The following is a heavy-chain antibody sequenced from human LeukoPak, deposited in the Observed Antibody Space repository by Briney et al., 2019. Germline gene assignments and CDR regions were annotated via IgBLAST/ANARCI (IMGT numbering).Heavy chain of an antibody. J-gene: IGHJ6*02. Sequence: GASVKVSCKASGGTFSSYAISWVRQAPGQGLEWMGRIIPILGIANYAQKFQGGVTITADKSTSTAYMELSSLRSEDTAVYYCARGYYYDSSGYYYYYYYGMDVWGQGTTVTVSS. D-gene: IGHD3-22*01. CDR2: IIPILGIA. CDR3: ARGYYYDSSGYYYYYYYGMDV. CDR1: GGTFSSYA. V-gene: IGHV1-69*04.